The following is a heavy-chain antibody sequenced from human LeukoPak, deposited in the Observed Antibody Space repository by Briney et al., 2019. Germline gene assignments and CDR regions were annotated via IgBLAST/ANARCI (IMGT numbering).Heavy chain of an antibody. CDR3: ARGRRDGYNLGY. J-gene: IGHJ4*02. D-gene: IGHD5-24*01. CDR1: GFNVTTNY. Sequence: GGSLRLSCAASGFNVTTNYMSWVRRAPGKGLEWVSVIYSGGTTYYADSVKGRFTISRDISKNTLSLQMNSLRAEDTAVYYCARGRRDGYNLGYWGQGTLVAVSS. CDR2: IYSGGTT. V-gene: IGHV3-53*01.